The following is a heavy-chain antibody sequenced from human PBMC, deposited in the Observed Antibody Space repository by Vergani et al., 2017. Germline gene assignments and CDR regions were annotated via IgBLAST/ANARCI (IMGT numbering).Heavy chain of an antibody. J-gene: IGHJ4*02. Sequence: VQLLESGGGLVQPGGSLRLSCAASGFTFSTYAMTWVRQAPGKGLEWVASIRSDESRRYYGDSMEGPFTISRDNSKNTLYLQMKSLRPEDTAVYYCAKEGGGYCSGGTCYPEYGGQGTLVIVSS. CDR3: AKEGGGYCSGGTCYPEY. CDR2: IRSDESRR. D-gene: IGHD2-15*01. V-gene: IGHV3-30*02. CDR1: GFTFSTYA.